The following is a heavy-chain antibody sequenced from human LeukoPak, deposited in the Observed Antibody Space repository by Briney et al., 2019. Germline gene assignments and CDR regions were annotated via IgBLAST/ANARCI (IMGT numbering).Heavy chain of an antibody. CDR2: IRYDGSNK. J-gene: IGHJ4*02. CDR1: GFTFSSYG. D-gene: IGHD6-13*01. CDR3: AKERQAQQLDGYYFDY. Sequence: GSPRLSCAASGFTFSSYGMHWVRQAPGKGLEWVAFIRYDGSNKYYADSVKGRFTISRDNSKNTLYLQMNSLRAEDTAVYYCAKERQAQQLDGYYFDYWGQGTLVTVSS. V-gene: IGHV3-30*02.